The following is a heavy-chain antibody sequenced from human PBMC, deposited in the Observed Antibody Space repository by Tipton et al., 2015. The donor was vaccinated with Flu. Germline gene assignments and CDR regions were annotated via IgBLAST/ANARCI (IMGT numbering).Heavy chain of an antibody. Sequence: TLSLTCTVSGGSISNDHWSWIRQPAGKGLEWIGRIYTSGSTNYNPSLKSRVTISLDTSKNQFSLKLNSVTAADTAVYYCARMVVGTTNWFDPWGQGILVTVSS. J-gene: IGHJ5*02. V-gene: IGHV4-4*07. CDR2: IYTSGST. CDR3: ARMVVGTTNWFDP. D-gene: IGHD1/OR15-1a*01. CDR1: GGSISNDH.